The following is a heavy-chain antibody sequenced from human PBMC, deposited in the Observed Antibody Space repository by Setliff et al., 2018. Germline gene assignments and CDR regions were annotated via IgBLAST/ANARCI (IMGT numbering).Heavy chain of an antibody. V-gene: IGHV1-18*01. D-gene: IGHD1-1*01. CDR3: ARDTYNPNWYGDRSFEY. CDR2: ISPYNGDT. CDR1: GYGFTSYG. J-gene: IGHJ4*02. Sequence: ASVKVSCKASGYGFTSYGISWVRQAPGQGLEWMGWISPYNGDTSYTQKLQDRVTMTTDISTSTAFMELRGLTSDDTAIYYCARDTYNPNWYGDRSFEYWGQGTLVTVSS.